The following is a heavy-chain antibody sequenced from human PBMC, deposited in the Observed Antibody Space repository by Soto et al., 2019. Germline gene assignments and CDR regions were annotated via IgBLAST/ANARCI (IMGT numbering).Heavy chain of an antibody. CDR1: GFSFRDAW. J-gene: IGHJ3*01. D-gene: IGHD3-10*01. Sequence: EVQMVESGGGLVKPGGSLRLSCAVSGFSFRDAWMNWVRQAPGKGLEWVGRIKSKAAGGAIDYAAPVKGRFTISRDDSKHTLHLQINSLKTEDTAMYYCTTDGSFGGVVVAFHLWGQGTMLSVSS. V-gene: IGHV3-15*07. CDR3: TTDGSFGGVVVAFHL. CDR2: IKSKAAGGAI.